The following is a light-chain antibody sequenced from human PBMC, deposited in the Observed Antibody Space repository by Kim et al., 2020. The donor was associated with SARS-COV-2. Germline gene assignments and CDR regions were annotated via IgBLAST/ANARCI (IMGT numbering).Light chain of an antibody. Sequence: GQTVRITCQGDSLRSYYASWYQQKQGQAPVLVIYGKNNRPSGIPDRFSGSSSGNTASLTITGAQAEDEADYYCNSRDSSGNHPYVVFGGGTQLTVL. J-gene: IGLJ2*01. CDR3: NSRDSSGNHPYVV. CDR1: SLRSYY. CDR2: GKN. V-gene: IGLV3-19*01.